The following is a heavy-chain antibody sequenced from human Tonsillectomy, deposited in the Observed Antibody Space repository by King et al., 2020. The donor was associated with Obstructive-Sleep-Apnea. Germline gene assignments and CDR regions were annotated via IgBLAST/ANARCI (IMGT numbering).Heavy chain of an antibody. CDR2: IYAVGST. V-gene: IGHV3-66*01. J-gene: IGHJ6*02. CDR1: GFTVSSKY. Sequence: VQLVESGGGLVQPRGSLRLSCAASGFTVSSKYMSWVRQAPGKGLEWVSVIYAVGSTYYADSVKGRFTISRDNSKNTVYLQMKSLRAEDTAVYFCARDLVMDVWGQGTTVTVSS. D-gene: IGHD2-8*02. CDR3: ARDLVMDV.